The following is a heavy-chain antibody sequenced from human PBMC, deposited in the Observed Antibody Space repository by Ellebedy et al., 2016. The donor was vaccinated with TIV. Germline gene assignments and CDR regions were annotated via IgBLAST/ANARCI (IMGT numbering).Heavy chain of an antibody. J-gene: IGHJ4*02. D-gene: IGHD2-2*01. CDR2: ISGSGGST. Sequence: GESLKISCAASGFTFSSYAMSWVRQAPGKGLEWVSAISGSGGSTYYADSVKGRFTISRDNSKNTLYLQMSSLRAEDTAVYYCVKDLLVPAAGYWGQGTLVTVSS. CDR3: VKDLLVPAAGY. V-gene: IGHV3-23*01. CDR1: GFTFSSYA.